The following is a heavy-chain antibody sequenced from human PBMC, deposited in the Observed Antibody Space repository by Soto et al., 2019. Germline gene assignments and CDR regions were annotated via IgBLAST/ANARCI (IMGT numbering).Heavy chain of an antibody. CDR1: GYTFTSYA. J-gene: IGHJ4*02. D-gene: IGHD2-8*01. Sequence: AAVKVSCKASGYTFTSYAMHWVRQAPGQRLEWMGWINAGNGNTKYSQKFQGRVTITRDTSASTAYMELSSLRSEDTAVYYCARVFGMQWCMLCLNYWGQGTRVTVSS. CDR3: ARVFGMQWCMLCLNY. V-gene: IGHV1-3*01. CDR2: INAGNGNT.